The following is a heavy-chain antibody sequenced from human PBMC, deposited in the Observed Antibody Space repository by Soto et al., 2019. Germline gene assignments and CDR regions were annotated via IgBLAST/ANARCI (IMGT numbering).Heavy chain of an antibody. CDR1: GFSLTTTDMG. V-gene: IGHV2-5*01. J-gene: IGHJ4*02. D-gene: IGHD5-12*01. CDR2: IYWNDNA. CDR3: ARSVLHRWQGSGYYGADC. Sequence: QITLKESGPTLVKPTQTLTLTCSFTGFSLTTTDMGVGWIRQPPGKALEWLALIYWNDNAHYSPSLKSRLTITKDTSKIQVVLTMTDLDPMDTATYYCARSVLHRWQGSGYYGADCWGQGTLVTVSS.